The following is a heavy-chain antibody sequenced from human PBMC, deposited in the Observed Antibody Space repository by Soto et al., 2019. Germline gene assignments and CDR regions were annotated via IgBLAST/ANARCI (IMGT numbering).Heavy chain of an antibody. Sequence: QVQLQESGPGLVRPSQTLSLTCTVSGDSISVGGYYWSWIRQHPGKGLEWIGYIYYSGHTYYNPSLTSRVTISVDTSKTQFSLKLTSVTAADTAVYYCARGIRSWGQGTTVTVSS. CDR3: ARGIRS. V-gene: IGHV4-31*03. D-gene: IGHD3-16*01. CDR2: IYYSGHT. J-gene: IGHJ6*02. CDR1: GDSISVGGYY.